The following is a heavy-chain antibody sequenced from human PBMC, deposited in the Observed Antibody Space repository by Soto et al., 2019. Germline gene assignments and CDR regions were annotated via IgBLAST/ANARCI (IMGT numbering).Heavy chain of an antibody. D-gene: IGHD6-19*01. J-gene: IGHJ4*02. CDR1: GFTFSESA. CDR2: ISGSGDST. CDR3: AKCYSSGWSNNFDS. Sequence: GGSLRLSCAASGFTFSESAMSWVRQAPGKGLEWVSTISGSGDSTYYVDSVKGRFTISRDNSENTLYLQMNTLGAEDTAVYYCAKCYSSGWSNNFDSWGQGTLVTVSS. V-gene: IGHV3-23*01.